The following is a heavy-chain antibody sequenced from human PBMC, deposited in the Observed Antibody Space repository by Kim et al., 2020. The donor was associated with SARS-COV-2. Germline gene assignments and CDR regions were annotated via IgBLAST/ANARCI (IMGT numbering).Heavy chain of an antibody. Sequence: GGSLRLSCAASGFTFSGSAMHWVRQASGKGLEWVGRIRSKANSYATAYAASVKGRFTISRDDSKNTAYLQMNSLKTEDTAVYYCTRGDIQTGTTSGYWGQGTLVTVSS. V-gene: IGHV3-73*01. CDR2: IRSKANSYAT. D-gene: IGHD1-1*01. CDR1: GFTFSGSA. J-gene: IGHJ4*02. CDR3: TRGDIQTGTTSGY.